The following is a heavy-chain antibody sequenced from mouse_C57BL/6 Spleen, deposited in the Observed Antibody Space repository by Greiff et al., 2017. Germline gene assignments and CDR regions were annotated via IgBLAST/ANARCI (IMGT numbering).Heavy chain of an antibody. CDR3: ARGDLRDD. Sequence: EVQLQQSGPELVKPGASVKISCKASGYTFTDYYMNWVKQSHGKSLEWIGDINPNNGGTSYNQKFKGKATLTVDKSSSTAYMELRSLTSEDSAVYYCARGDLRDDWGQGTTLTVSS. CDR2: INPNNGGT. CDR1: GYTFTDYY. V-gene: IGHV1-26*01. J-gene: IGHJ2*01.